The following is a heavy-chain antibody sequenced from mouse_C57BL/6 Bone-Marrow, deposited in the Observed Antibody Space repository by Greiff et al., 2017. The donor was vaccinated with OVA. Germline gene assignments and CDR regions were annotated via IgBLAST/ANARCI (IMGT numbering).Heavy chain of an antibody. V-gene: IGHV1-4*01. CDR3: ARNSYFFAY. Sequence: VQLQQSGAELVRPGASVKMSCKASGYTFTSYTMHWVKQRPGQGLEWIGYINPSSGYTKYNQKFKDKATLPADKSSSTAYMQLSSLTSEDSAVYYCARNSYFFAYWGQGTLVTVSA. D-gene: IGHD2-12*01. J-gene: IGHJ3*01. CDR2: INPSSGYT. CDR1: GYTFTSYT.